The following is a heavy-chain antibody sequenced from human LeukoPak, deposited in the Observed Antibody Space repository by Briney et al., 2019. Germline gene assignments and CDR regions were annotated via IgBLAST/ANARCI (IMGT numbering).Heavy chain of an antibody. CDR3: ATAGSNGFDY. V-gene: IGHV7-4-1*02. CDR2: INTNTGNP. Sequence: GASVKVSCKASGYTFINYAINWVRQAPGQGLEWMGWINTNTGNPTYAQGFTGRFVLSLDTSVSTAYLQISSLKAEDTAEYYCATAGSNGFDYWGQGTLVTVSS. J-gene: IGHJ4*02. D-gene: IGHD4-23*01. CDR1: GYTFINYA.